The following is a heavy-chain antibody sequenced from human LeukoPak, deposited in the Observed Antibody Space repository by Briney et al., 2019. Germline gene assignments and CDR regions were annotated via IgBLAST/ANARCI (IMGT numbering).Heavy chain of an antibody. J-gene: IGHJ4*02. Sequence: PSETLSLTCSVSGGSISGYYWSWIRQPPGKGLQWIGHMYDTGHTMYNSTLKSRVTMSLDTSKNQFSLRLSSLTAADTAVYYCARHPFATPFDYWGPGTLVTVSS. D-gene: IGHD2-15*01. CDR1: GGSISGYY. CDR3: ARHPFATPFDY. V-gene: IGHV4-59*08. CDR2: MYDTGHT.